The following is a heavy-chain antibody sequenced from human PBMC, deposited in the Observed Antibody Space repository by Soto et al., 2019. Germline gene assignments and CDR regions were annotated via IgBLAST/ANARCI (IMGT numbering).Heavy chain of an antibody. V-gene: IGHV3-15*01. Sequence: GGSLRLSCAASGFTFSNAWMSWVRQAPGKGREWVGRIKSKTDGGTTDYAAPVKGRFTISRDDSKNTLYLQMNSLKTEDTAVYYCTTDSADIVVVPATFGMDVWGQGTTVTVSS. CDR1: GFTFSNAW. CDR2: IKSKTDGGTT. CDR3: TTDSADIVVVPATFGMDV. D-gene: IGHD2-2*01. J-gene: IGHJ6*02.